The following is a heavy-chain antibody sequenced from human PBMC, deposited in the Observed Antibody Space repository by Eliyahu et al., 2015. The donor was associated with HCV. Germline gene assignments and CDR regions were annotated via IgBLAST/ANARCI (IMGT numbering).Heavy chain of an antibody. CDR1: GGSISSGSYY. J-gene: IGHJ4*02. CDR3: ARQTVTAAVDY. CDR2: FYYGGST. Sequence: QLQLQESGPGLVKTSETLSLTCSVSGGSISSGSYYWGWIRQPPGKGLEWIGSFYYGGSTYYNSSLKSRVTISVDTSKNQFSLKLSSVTAADTAVFFCARQTVTAAVDYWGQGSLVTVSS. D-gene: IGHD6-13*01. V-gene: IGHV4-39*01.